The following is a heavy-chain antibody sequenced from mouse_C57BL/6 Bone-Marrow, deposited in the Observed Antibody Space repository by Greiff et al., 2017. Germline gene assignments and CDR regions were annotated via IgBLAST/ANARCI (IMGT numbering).Heavy chain of an antibody. J-gene: IGHJ1*03. CDR1: GYTFTSYW. CDR3: ARDYYGRSYWYFDV. Sequence: VQLQQPGAELVMPGASVKLSCKASGYTFTSYWMHWVKQRPGQGLEWIGEIDPSDSYTNYNQKFKGKSTLTVDKSSSTAYMQLSSLTSEDSAVYYCARDYYGRSYWYFDVWGTGTTVTVSS. V-gene: IGHV1-69*01. CDR2: IDPSDSYT. D-gene: IGHD1-1*01.